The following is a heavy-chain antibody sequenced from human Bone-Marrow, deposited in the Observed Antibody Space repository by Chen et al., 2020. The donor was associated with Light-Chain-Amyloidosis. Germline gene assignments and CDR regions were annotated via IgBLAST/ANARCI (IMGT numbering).Heavy chain of an antibody. CDR1: GFTFSTYG. J-gene: IGHJ4*02. D-gene: IGHD6-6*01. V-gene: IGHV3-30-3*01. Sequence: QVQLVESGGGVVQPGRSLRLSCAASGFTFSTYGMHWVRQTPGKGLEWVAVLSYDGNSKYYADSVKGRFTISRDSSKNTLYLQMNSLRAEDTAVYYCARVSFERGGPARPPGDSWGQGTLVTVSS. CDR3: ARVSFERGGPARPPGDS. CDR2: LSYDGNSK.